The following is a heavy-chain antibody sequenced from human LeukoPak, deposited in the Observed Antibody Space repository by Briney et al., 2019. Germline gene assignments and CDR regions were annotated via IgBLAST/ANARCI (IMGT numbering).Heavy chain of an antibody. CDR3: ASESIAAAGEFDY. V-gene: IGHV3-74*01. J-gene: IGHJ4*02. CDR1: GVTLSSYW. D-gene: IGHD6-13*01. CDR2: INSDGSST. Sequence: PGGSLRLSCAASGVTLSSYWMHWVRQAPGKGLVWVSRINSDGSSTSFADSVKGRFTISRDNAKNTLYLQMNSLRAEDTAVYYCASESIAAAGEFDYWGQGTLVTVSS.